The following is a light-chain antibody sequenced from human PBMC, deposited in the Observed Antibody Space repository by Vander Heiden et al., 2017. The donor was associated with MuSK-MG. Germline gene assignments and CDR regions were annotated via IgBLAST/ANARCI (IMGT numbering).Light chain of an antibody. Sequence: DIALTQSRATLSLSPAERATLSCRSSQSVSSYLAWYQQKPGQAPRLLIYDSSNRATSSPASFSGSGSGTDFTLTLSSLEPEDFAVYHCQRRSGAFGGGTKVEIK. CDR1: QSVSSY. V-gene: IGKV3-11*01. CDR2: DSS. J-gene: IGKJ4*01. CDR3: QRRSGA.